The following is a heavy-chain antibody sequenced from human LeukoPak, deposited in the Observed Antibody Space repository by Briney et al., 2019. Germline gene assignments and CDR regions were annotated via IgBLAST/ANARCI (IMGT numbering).Heavy chain of an antibody. CDR2: TYYRSKWYN. V-gene: IGHV6-1*01. CDR1: GDSVSSNSAA. D-gene: IGHD7-27*01. CDR3: ARDYEEGHLTGDIPGAFDI. Sequence: SQTLSLTCAISGDSVSSNSAAWNWIRQSPSRGLEWLGRTYYRSKWYNDYAVSVKSRITINPDTSKNQFSLQLNSVTPEDTAVYYCARDYEEGHLTGDIPGAFDIWGQGTMVTVSS. J-gene: IGHJ3*02.